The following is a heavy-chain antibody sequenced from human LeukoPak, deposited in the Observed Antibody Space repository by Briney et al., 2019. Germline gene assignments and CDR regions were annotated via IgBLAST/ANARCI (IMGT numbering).Heavy chain of an antibody. Sequence: PGGSLRLSCAASGFTFSKYWMLWVRQAPGKGLESVSRINTDGTVTTYADSVKGRFTVSRDNADNTMFLQMNSVRDEDTAVYYCATEQWLPPPPDSWGQGTPVTVSS. CDR2: INTDGTVT. J-gene: IGHJ4*02. CDR3: ATEQWLPPPPDS. CDR1: GFTFSKYW. D-gene: IGHD6-19*01. V-gene: IGHV3-74*01.